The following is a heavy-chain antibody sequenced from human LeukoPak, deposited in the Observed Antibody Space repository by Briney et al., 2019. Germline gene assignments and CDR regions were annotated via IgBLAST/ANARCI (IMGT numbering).Heavy chain of an antibody. Sequence: KPGGALRLSCAASGFTFSNAWMSWVRQAPGKGLEWVGRIKSKTDGGTTDYAAPVKGRFTISRDDSKNTLYLQMNSLKTEDTAVYYCTTGEAAADTVDYWGQGTLVTVSS. CDR3: TTGEAAADTVDY. CDR2: IKSKTDGGTT. J-gene: IGHJ4*02. V-gene: IGHV3-15*01. CDR1: GFTFSNAW. D-gene: IGHD6-13*01.